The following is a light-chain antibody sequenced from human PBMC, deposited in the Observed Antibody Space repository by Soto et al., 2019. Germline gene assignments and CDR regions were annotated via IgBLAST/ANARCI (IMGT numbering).Light chain of an antibody. Sequence: QSVLTQPSSVSGGPGQMVTISCTGSSPNIGAGYEVHWYQQLPGTAPKLLIYGNNNRPSGVPDRFSGSKSGTSASLAITGLQAEDEADYYCQSHDSSLSGYVFGIGTKVTVL. CDR1: SPNIGAGYE. CDR3: QSHDSSLSGYV. J-gene: IGLJ1*01. V-gene: IGLV1-40*01. CDR2: GNN.